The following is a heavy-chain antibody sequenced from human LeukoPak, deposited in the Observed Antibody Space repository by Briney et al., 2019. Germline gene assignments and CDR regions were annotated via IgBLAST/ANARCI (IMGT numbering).Heavy chain of an antibody. CDR3: ARHGRFFGY. CDR1: GGSISSSSYY. D-gene: IGHD3-3*01. V-gene: IGHV4-39*01. J-gene: IGHJ4*02. CDR2: IYYRGST. Sequence: SETLSLTCTVSGGSISSSSYYWGWIRQPPGKGLEWIGSIYYRGSTYYNPSLKSRVTISVDTSKNQFSLKLSSVTAADTAVYYCARHGRFFGYWGQGTLVTVSS.